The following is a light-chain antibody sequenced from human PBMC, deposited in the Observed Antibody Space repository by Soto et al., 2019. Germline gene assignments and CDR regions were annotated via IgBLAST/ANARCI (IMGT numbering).Light chain of an antibody. Sequence: DIVMTQSPLSLPVTPGEPASISCRSSQSLLHSNGYNYLDWYLQKPGQSPQLLIYLGSNRASGVPDWFSGNGSGTDFTLKISRVEAEDVGVYYCMQALQTPWTFGQGTKVEIK. CDR2: LGS. V-gene: IGKV2-28*01. CDR3: MQALQTPWT. J-gene: IGKJ1*01. CDR1: QSLLHSNGYNY.